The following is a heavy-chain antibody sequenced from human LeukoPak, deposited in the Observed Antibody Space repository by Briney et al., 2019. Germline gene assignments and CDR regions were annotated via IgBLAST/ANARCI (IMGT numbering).Heavy chain of an antibody. CDR2: INPNSGGT. D-gene: IGHD3-22*01. CDR1: GYTFTGYY. Sequence: ASVKVSCKASGYTFTGYYMHWVRQAPGQGLEWTGWINPNSGGTNYAQKFQGWVTMTRDTSISTAYMELSRLRSDDTAVYYCARARYYYDSSGYYYYFDYWGQGTLVTVSS. CDR3: ARARYYYDSSGYYYYFDY. V-gene: IGHV1-2*04. J-gene: IGHJ4*02.